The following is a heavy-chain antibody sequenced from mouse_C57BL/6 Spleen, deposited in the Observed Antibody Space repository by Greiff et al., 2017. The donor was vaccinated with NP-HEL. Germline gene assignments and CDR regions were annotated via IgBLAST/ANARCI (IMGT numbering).Heavy chain of an antibody. D-gene: IGHD1-1*01. CDR2: IDPSDSYT. V-gene: IGHV1-59*01. CDR1: GYTFTSYW. CDR3: ARDYYGSRSDY. Sequence: VQLQQPGAELVRPGTSVKLSCKASGYTFTSYWMHWVKQRPGQGLEWIGVIDPSDSYTNYNQKFKGKATLTVDTSSSTAYMQLSSLTSEDSAVYYCARDYYGSRSDYWGQGTTLTVSS. J-gene: IGHJ2*01.